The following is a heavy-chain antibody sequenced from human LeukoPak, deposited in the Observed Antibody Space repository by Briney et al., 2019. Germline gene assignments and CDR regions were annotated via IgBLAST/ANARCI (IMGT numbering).Heavy chain of an antibody. CDR1: GCTFTAYY. J-gene: IGHJ4*02. D-gene: IGHD6-19*01. Sequence: GASVKVSCKASGCTFTAYYMHWVRQAPGQGLEWMGWINPNSGGTKYAQKFQDRVTMTRDTSISTAYMELSRLRSDDTAVYYCTRLLYSSGWYPSGYWGQGTLVSVSS. CDR3: TRLLYSSGWYPSGY. V-gene: IGHV1-2*02. CDR2: INPNSGGT.